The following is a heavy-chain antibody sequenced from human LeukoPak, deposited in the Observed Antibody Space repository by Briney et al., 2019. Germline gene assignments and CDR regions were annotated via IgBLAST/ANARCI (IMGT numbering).Heavy chain of an antibody. CDR3: ARDYGYCSSTSCRYYYGMDV. V-gene: IGHV3-30*04. Sequence: GRSLRLSCAASGFTFSSYAMHWVRQAPGKGLEWVAVISYGGSNKYYADSVKGRFTISRDNSKNTLYLQMNSLRSEDTAVYYCARDYGYCSSTSCRYYYGMDVWGQGTTVTVSS. CDR2: ISYGGSNK. CDR1: GFTFSSYA. D-gene: IGHD2-2*01. J-gene: IGHJ6*02.